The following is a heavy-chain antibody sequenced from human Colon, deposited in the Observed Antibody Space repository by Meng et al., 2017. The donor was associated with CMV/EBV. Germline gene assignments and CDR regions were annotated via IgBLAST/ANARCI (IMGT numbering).Heavy chain of an antibody. V-gene: IGHV3-9*01. D-gene: IGHD2-2*01. CDR2: ISWNSARI. CDR1: GYNFNSYW. J-gene: IGHJ6*02. Sequence: SLKISCTASGYNFNSYWIAWVRQVPAKGLEWVSGISWNSARIGYGDSVKGRFTISRDNANNSLYLQMNSLKPEDTALYYCAKDVVTAAMWGAWGRGMDVWGQGTTVTVSS. CDR3: AKDVVTAAMWGAWGRGMDV.